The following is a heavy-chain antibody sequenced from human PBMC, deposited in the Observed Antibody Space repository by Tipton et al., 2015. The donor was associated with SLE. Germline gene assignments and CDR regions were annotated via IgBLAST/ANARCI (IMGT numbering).Heavy chain of an antibody. Sequence: QLVQSGGGLGQPGGSLRLSCVASGFTLSSYGMSWVRQAPGKGLEWVSSIRSSGGTTNYADSVKGRFSISRDNSKNTLYLQMNSLRAEDTAVYYCAREVGVVATGWFDPWGQGALVTVSS. J-gene: IGHJ5*02. V-gene: IGHV3-23*04. CDR1: GFTLSSYG. CDR3: AREVGVVATGWFDP. D-gene: IGHD1-26*01. CDR2: IRSSGGTT.